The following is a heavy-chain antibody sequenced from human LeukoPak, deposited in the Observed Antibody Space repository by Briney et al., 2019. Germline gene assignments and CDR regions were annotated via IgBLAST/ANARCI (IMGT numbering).Heavy chain of an antibody. CDR3: ARGAVVVAAPNWFDP. CDR1: GGTFSSYA. Sequence: SVKVSCKASGGTFSSYAISWVRQAPGQGLEWMGRIIPIFGIANYAQKFQGRVTITADKSTSTAYMELSSLRSEDTTVYYCARGAVVVAAPNWFDPWGQGTLVTVSS. CDR2: IIPIFGIA. J-gene: IGHJ5*02. V-gene: IGHV1-69*04. D-gene: IGHD2-15*01.